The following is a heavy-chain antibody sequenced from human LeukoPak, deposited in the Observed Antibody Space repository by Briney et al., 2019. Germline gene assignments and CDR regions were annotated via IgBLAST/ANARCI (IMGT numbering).Heavy chain of an antibody. J-gene: IGHJ1*01. CDR1: GFTFSSYS. D-gene: IGHD6-19*01. Sequence: GGSLRLSCAASGFTFSSYSMNWVRQAPGKGLEWVSSISSSSSYIYYADSVKGRFTISRDNAKNSLSLRMNSLSAEDTAVYYCATGYSSGWYFYFQHWGQGSLVSVSS. CDR3: ATGYSSGWYFYFQH. CDR2: ISSSSSYI. V-gene: IGHV3-21*06.